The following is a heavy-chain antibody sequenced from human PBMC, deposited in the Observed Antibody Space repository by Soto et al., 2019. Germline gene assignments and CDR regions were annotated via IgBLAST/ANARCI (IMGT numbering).Heavy chain of an antibody. CDR1: GFTFSSYA. D-gene: IGHD2-2*01. CDR3: ARDDIVLVPAARTPYYYYGMDV. Sequence: QVQLVESGGGVVQPGRSLRLSCAASGFTFSSYAMHWVRQAPGTGLEWVAVISYDGSNKYYADSVKGRFTISRDNSKKTLYLQMNSLRAEDTAVYYCARDDIVLVPAARTPYYYYGMDVWGQGTTVTVSS. CDR2: ISYDGSNK. J-gene: IGHJ6*02. V-gene: IGHV3-30-3*01.